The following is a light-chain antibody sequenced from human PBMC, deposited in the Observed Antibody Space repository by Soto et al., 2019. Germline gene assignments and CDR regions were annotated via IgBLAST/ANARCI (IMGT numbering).Light chain of an antibody. CDR2: GAS. CDR1: QSVSSSY. CDR3: QQYGNSPPYT. J-gene: IGKJ2*01. Sequence: EIVLTQSPDTLSLSPGERATLSCRASQSVSSSYLAWYRQKPGQAPRLLIYGASSRASGIPDRFSGSGSGTDFTLTISRLEPEDFAVYYCQQYGNSPPYTFGQGTKLEIK. V-gene: IGKV3-20*01.